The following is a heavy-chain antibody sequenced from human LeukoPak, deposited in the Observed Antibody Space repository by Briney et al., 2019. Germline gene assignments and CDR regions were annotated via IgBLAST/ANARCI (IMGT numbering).Heavy chain of an antibody. D-gene: IGHD2-2*01. CDR3: VKGYCGSISCYPDY. CDR2: ISTNGGST. J-gene: IGHJ4*02. Sequence: GGSLRLSCSASGFTFSTYAMHWVRQAPGKGLEYVSAISTNGGSTYHADSVKSRFTISRDNSKNTLHLQMSSLRAEDTAVYYCVKGYCGSISCYPDYWGQGTLVTVSS. V-gene: IGHV3-64D*06. CDR1: GFTFSTYA.